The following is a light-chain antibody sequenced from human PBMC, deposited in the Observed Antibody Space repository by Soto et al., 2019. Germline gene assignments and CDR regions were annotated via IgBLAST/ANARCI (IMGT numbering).Light chain of an antibody. Sequence: IVMTQSPATLSVSPGERATLSGRAIQSVSTNLAWYQQKPGQAPRLLINAASVRATGITARFSGSGTGTEFTLTLSSLQSEDFAVDYCQHYEERPSNLAFGGGTKVEIK. CDR2: AAS. CDR1: QSVSTN. CDR3: QHYEERPSNLA. J-gene: IGKJ4*01. V-gene: IGKV3-15*01.